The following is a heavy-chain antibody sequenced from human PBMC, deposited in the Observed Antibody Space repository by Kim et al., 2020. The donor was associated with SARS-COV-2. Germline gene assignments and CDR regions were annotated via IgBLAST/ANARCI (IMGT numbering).Heavy chain of an antibody. Sequence: GGSLRLSCAASGFTFSSYAMHWVRQAPGKGLEWVAVISYDGSNKYYADSVKGRFTISRDNSKNTLYLQMNSLRAEDTAVYYCARGSIAARCPDYWGQGTLVTVSS. D-gene: IGHD6-6*01. V-gene: IGHV3-30-3*01. CDR1: GFTFSSYA. J-gene: IGHJ4*02. CDR2: ISYDGSNK. CDR3: ARGSIAARCPDY.